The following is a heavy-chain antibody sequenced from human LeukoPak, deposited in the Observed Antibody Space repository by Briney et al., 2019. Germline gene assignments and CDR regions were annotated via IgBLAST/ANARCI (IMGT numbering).Heavy chain of an antibody. Sequence: GGPLRLSCAASGFTFSSYAMSWVRQAPGKGLEWVSAISGSGGSTYYADSVKGRFTISRDNSKNTLYLQMNSLRAEDTAVYYCAKDRPRLRFLEWLFSAFDIWGQGTMVTVSS. J-gene: IGHJ3*02. CDR3: AKDRPRLRFLEWLFSAFDI. D-gene: IGHD3-3*01. CDR2: ISGSGGST. V-gene: IGHV3-23*01. CDR1: GFTFSSYA.